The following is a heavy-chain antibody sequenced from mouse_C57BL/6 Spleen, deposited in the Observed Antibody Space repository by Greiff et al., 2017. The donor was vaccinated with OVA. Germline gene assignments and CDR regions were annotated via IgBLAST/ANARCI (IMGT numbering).Heavy chain of an antibody. CDR2: IDPSDSET. J-gene: IGHJ3*01. V-gene: IGHV1-52*01. CDR3: ATFREGFAS. D-gene: IGHD3-1*01. Sequence: QVQLQQPGAELVRPGSSVKLSCKASGYTFTSYWMHWVKQRPIQGLEWIGNIDPSDSETHYNQKFKDKATLTVDKSSSTAYMQLSSLTSADSAVCYCATFREGFASWGQGTLVAVSA. CDR1: GYTFTSYW.